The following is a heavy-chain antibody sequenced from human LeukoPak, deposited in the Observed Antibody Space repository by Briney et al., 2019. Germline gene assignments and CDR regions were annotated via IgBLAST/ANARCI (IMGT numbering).Heavy chain of an antibody. J-gene: IGHJ4*02. V-gene: IGHV3-7*01. CDR1: GITFSGYW. D-gene: IGHD3-22*01. CDR2: IKKDGNER. CDR3: ARDLPTKYYYDSSGILDY. Sequence: PGEYLRLSCAASGITFSGYWLNWVRQAPGKGLEWVANIKKDGNERYYVDSVKGRFTISRDNAKNSLYLQMNSLRAEDTAVYYCARDLPTKYYYDSSGILDYWGQGTLVTVSS.